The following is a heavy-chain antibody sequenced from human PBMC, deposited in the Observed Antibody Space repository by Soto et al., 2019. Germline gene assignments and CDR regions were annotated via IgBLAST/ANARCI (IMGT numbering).Heavy chain of an antibody. CDR2: IYPGASDT. D-gene: IGHD6-19*01. CDR3: ARTNSRGWYEFDY. V-gene: IGHV5-51*01. J-gene: IGHJ4*02. Sequence: GGSLKMTCDSSGYRFNIYCIVLVPQLPGKGVDWMGIIYPGASDTRYSPSFQGQVTISADKSISTAYLQWSSLKASDTAMYYCARTNSRGWYEFDYWGQGTLVTVSS. CDR1: GYRFNIYC.